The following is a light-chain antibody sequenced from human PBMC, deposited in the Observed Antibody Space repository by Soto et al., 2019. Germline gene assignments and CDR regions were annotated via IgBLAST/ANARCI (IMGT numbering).Light chain of an antibody. CDR3: QQYDNLPRT. J-gene: IGKJ2*01. Sequence: DIQMTQSPSSLSASVGDRVTITCQASQDISNYLNWYQQKPGKAPKLLIYDASNLETGVPSRFSGSGSGTDFTFTISRLQPEDIATYYCQQYDNLPRTFGQGTNLEIK. CDR2: DAS. CDR1: QDISNY. V-gene: IGKV1-33*01.